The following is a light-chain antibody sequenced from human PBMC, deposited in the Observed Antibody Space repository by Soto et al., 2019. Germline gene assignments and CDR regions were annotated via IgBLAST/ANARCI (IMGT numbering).Light chain of an antibody. Sequence: DIILTQSPAIVSVSPGERATLSCRASQSVSTNLAWYQHKHGQAPRLLIYGASTRVTDIPARFSGSGSGTDFTLTINYLKSEDFGVYYCQQYDKSLPPVTFGGGTKVEI. CDR1: QSVSTN. V-gene: IGKV3-15*01. J-gene: IGKJ4*01. CDR3: QQYDKSLPPVT. CDR2: GAS.